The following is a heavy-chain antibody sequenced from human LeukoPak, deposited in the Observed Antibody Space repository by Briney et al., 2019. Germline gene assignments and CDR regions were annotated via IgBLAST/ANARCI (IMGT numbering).Heavy chain of an antibody. D-gene: IGHD3-22*01. CDR3: ARNAGSSGYSYYYYYMDV. CDR1: GYTFNTYN. J-gene: IGHJ6*03. CDR2: ISTYNDNT. V-gene: IGHV1-18*01. Sequence: ASVKVSCKASGYTFNTYNINWVRQAPGQGLEWMGWISTYNDNTNYAQKFQGRVTMTTDTSTSTAYMELRSLRSDDTAVYYCARNAGSSGYSYYYYYMDVWGKGTTVTVSS.